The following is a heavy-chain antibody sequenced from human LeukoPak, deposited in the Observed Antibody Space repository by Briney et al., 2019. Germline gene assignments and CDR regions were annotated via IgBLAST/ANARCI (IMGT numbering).Heavy chain of an antibody. V-gene: IGHV4-34*01. CDR2: INHSGST. J-gene: IGHJ4*02. Sequence: WSXVXQXPXXXXXXIGEINHSGSTDYNPSLKSRVTISVDTSKNQFSLKLSSVTAADTAVYYCARVSLWAACFDYWGQGTLVTVSS. CDR3: ARVSLWAACFDY. D-gene: IGHD3-16*02.